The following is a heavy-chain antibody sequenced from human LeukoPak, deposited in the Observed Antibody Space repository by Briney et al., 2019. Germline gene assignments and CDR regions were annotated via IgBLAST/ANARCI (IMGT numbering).Heavy chain of an antibody. CDR3: AREPYDYVWGSYRPAEAWYFAL. Sequence: PSETLSLTCAVYGGSFSGYYWSWLRQPAGKGLEWIGRIYTSGSTNYNPSLTSRGTISVDTSKNQYSLKLSSVTAADTAMYSCAREPYDYVWGSYRPAEAWYFALWGRGTLVTVSS. CDR1: GGSFSGYY. J-gene: IGHJ2*01. V-gene: IGHV4-4*07. CDR2: IYTSGST. D-gene: IGHD3-16*02.